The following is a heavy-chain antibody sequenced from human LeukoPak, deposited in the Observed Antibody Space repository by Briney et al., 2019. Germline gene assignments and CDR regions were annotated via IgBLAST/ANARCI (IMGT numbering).Heavy chain of an antibody. Sequence: PGRSLRLSCVASGFMFSVYGMHWVRQAPGKGLGWVAVIWNDGSNKYYADSVKGRFTISRDNSKNTLYLQMNSLRAEDTAVYSCARASGPFDYWGQGTLVTVSS. D-gene: IGHD3-10*01. V-gene: IGHV3-33*01. J-gene: IGHJ4*02. CDR3: ARASGPFDY. CDR1: GFMFSVYG. CDR2: IWNDGSNK.